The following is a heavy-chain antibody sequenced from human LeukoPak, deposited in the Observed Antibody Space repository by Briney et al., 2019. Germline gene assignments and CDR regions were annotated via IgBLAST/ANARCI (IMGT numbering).Heavy chain of an antibody. CDR3: AREVVAVAGSYFDS. V-gene: IGHV4-59*01. J-gene: IGHJ4*02. CDR1: GGSIGSYY. Sequence: SETLSLTCTVSGGSIGSYYWTWIRQPPGKGLEWLGYIYYSGSSNYNPSLKSRVTISVDTSKNQFSLKLSSVTAADTAVYFCAREVVAVAGSYFDSWGQGTLVTVSS. D-gene: IGHD6-19*01. CDR2: IYYSGSS.